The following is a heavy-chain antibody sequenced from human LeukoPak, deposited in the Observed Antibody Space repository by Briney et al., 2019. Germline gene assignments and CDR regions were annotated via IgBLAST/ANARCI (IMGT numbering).Heavy chain of an antibody. Sequence: GGSLRLSCAASGFTVSSNYMSWVRQAPGMGLEWVSVIYSGGSTYYADSVKGRFTISRDNSKNTLYLQMNSLRAEDTAVYYCARDRGDVLRYFDWLQWGQGTLVTVSS. J-gene: IGHJ4*02. D-gene: IGHD3-9*01. CDR3: ARDRGDVLRYFDWLQ. CDR1: GFTVSSNY. CDR2: IYSGGST. V-gene: IGHV3-66*01.